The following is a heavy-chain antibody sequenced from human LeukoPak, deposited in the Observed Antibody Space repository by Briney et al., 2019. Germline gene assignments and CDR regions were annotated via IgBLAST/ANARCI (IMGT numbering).Heavy chain of an antibody. Sequence: PGGSLRLSCAASGFTFSSYSMNWVRQAPGKGLEWVSSISSSSYIYYADSVKGRFTISRDNAKNSLYLQMNSLRAEDTAVYYCARDSNARDFDWLWYYYYGMDVWGQGTTVTVSS. D-gene: IGHD3-9*01. J-gene: IGHJ6*02. CDR3: ARDSNARDFDWLWYYYYGMDV. CDR2: ISSSSYI. CDR1: GFTFSSYS. V-gene: IGHV3-21*01.